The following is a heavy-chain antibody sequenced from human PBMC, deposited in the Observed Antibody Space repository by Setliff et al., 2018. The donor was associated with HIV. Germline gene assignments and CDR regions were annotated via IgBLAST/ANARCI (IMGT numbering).Heavy chain of an antibody. CDR2: IKQDGSET. CDR1: GFTFSKFW. CDR3: ARGTDYSGWFYDY. D-gene: IGHD1-26*01. Sequence: GGSLRLSCAASGFTFSKFWMRWVRQAPGKGLERVADIKQDGSETYYVDSVRGRFTISRDNAKSSLYLQMNSLRAEDTAIYYCARGTDYSGWFYDYWGQGTQVTVSS. V-gene: IGHV3-7*03. J-gene: IGHJ4*02.